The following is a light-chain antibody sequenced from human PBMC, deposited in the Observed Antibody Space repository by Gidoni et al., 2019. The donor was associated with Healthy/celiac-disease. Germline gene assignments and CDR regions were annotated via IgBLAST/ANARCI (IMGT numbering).Light chain of an antibody. CDR3: QPYYSSPWT. CDR2: WAS. Sequence: DIVMTQPPDSLGVYLGERATINCKPSKSVLHSSIKKNYLAWYQQKPGQPPKLLIYWASTRESGVPDRFSGSGSVTDFTLTIRSLQAEDVAVYYCQPYYSSPWTFGQGTKVEIK. CDR1: KSVLHSSIKKNY. J-gene: IGKJ1*01. V-gene: IGKV4-1*01.